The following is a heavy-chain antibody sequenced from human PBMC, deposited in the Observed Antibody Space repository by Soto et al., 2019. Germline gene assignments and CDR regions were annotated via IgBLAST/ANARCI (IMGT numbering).Heavy chain of an antibody. CDR2: IIPIFGTA. CDR1: GGTFSSYA. Sequence: SVKVSCKASGGTFSSYAISWVRQAPGQGLEWMGGIIPIFGTANYAQKFQGRVTFTADESTSTAYMELSSLRSEDTAVYYCAIGYCSSTSCYSGYDPCGRGTLVTVAS. J-gene: IGHJ5*02. D-gene: IGHD2-2*02. V-gene: IGHV1-69*13. CDR3: AIGYCSSTSCYSGYDP.